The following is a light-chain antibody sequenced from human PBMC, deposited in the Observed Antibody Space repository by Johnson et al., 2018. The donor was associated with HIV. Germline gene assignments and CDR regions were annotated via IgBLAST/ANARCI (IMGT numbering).Light chain of an antibody. CDR3: GTWDTILQTVV. V-gene: IGLV1-51*01. J-gene: IGLJ1*01. CDR1: SSNIGNNY. Sequence: QSVLTQPPSVSAAPGQKVTISCSGSSSNIGNNYVSWYQQLPGTAPKLLISANDKRPSGILDRFSGSKSGTSATLGIAGLQTGDEADYFCGTWDTILQTVVFGTGTTVSVL. CDR2: AND.